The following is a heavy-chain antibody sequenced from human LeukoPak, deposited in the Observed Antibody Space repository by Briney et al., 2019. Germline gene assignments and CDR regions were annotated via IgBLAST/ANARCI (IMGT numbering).Heavy chain of an antibody. D-gene: IGHD3-16*01. Sequence: ASVKVSCKASEYTFTNYAMNWVRQAPGQGLEWMGCINTNTGNPTYAQGFTGRFVFSLDTSVSTAYLQISSLKAEDTAVYYCARGVLDSLGVSSGFDLWGQGTMVTVSS. J-gene: IGHJ3*01. CDR1: EYTFTNYA. V-gene: IGHV7-4-1*02. CDR2: INTNTGNP. CDR3: ARGVLDSLGVSSGFDL.